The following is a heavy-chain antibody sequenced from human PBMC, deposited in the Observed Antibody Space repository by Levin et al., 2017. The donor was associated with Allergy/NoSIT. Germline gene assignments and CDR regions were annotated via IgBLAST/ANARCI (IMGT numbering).Heavy chain of an antibody. V-gene: IGHV3-23*01. J-gene: IGHJ6*03. CDR2: ISGSGGST. Sequence: PGGSLRLSCAASGFTFTSYAMSWVRQAPGKGLEWVSAISGSGGSTYYADSVKGRFTISRDNSKNTLYLQMNRLRAEDTAVYYCAKGSGCSRTTCYDYKYYYYMDVWGKGTTVTVSS. CDR1: GFTFTSYA. CDR3: AKGSGCSRTTCYDYKYYYYMDV. D-gene: IGHD2-2*01.